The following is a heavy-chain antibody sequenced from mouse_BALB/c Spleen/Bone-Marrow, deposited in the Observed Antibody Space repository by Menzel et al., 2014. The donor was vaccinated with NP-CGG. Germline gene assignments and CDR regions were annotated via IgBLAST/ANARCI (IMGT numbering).Heavy chain of an antibody. CDR3: ARAPQLLYYFDC. Sequence: EVHLVESGGGLVKPGGSLKLSCAASGFTFSTYAMSWVRQTPEKRLEWVASISNGGSTYYQDSVKGRFTISRDNARNILYLQMSSLRSEDAAMYYCARAPQLLYYFDCWGQGTTLTVSS. CDR2: ISNGGST. J-gene: IGHJ2*01. V-gene: IGHV5-6-5*01. CDR1: GFTFSTYA. D-gene: IGHD4-1*02.